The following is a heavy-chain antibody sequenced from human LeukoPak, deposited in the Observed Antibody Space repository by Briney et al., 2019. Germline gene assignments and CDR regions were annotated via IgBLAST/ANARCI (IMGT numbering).Heavy chain of an antibody. CDR3: ARFNLGWLDP. V-gene: IGHV3-48*01. D-gene: IGHD1-20*01. CDR2: ISSGGTTE. J-gene: IGHJ5*02. CDR1: GFPFKPYA. Sequence: GGSLRLSCAASGFPFKPYAMSWVRQAPGKGLEWISYISSGGTTEYYADSVKGRFTISRDDARDSLYLQMESLRAEDTAVYYCARFNLGWLDPWGQGALVTVSS.